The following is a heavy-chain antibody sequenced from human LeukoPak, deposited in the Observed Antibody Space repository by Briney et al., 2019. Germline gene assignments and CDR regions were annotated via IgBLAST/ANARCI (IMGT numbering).Heavy chain of an antibody. CDR1: GFTFVDYG. V-gene: IGHV3-20*04. Sequence: GGSLRLSCATSGFTFVDYGLSWVRRAPGKGLEWLCAINYNGAITDYADSVKGRFTIARDNAKNSLYLRMDSLRAEDTALYYCARDRLGPSFSVSHFDLWGQGTLVTVSS. J-gene: IGHJ4*02. D-gene: IGHD3-3*02. CDR2: INYNGAIT. CDR3: ARDRLGPSFSVSHFDL.